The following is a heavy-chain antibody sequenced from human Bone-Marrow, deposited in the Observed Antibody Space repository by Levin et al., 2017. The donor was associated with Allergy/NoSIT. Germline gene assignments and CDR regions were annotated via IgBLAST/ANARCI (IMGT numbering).Heavy chain of an antibody. D-gene: IGHD3-3*01. CDR1: GYTFTSYY. CDR2: INPSGGST. CDR3: AREARASRVLEWLFVFWFDP. Sequence: VASVKVSCKASGYTFTSYYMHWVRQAPGQGLEWMGIINPSGGSTSYAQKFQGRVTMTRDTSTSTVYMELSSLRSEDTAVYYCAREARASRVLEWLFVFWFDPWGQGTLVTVSS. J-gene: IGHJ5*02. V-gene: IGHV1-46*01.